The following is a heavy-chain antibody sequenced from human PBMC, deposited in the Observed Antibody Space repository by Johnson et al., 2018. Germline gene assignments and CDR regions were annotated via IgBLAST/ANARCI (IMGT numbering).Heavy chain of an antibody. D-gene: IGHD2-2*01. V-gene: IGHV3-30*18. CDR1: GFTFRSYG. CDR3: WKGGVLMEYQDAFDI. J-gene: IGHJ3*02. CDR2: ISYDGSKK. Sequence: QVQLVESGGGVVQPGRSLRLSCAASGFTFRSYGMHWVRQAPGKGLEWVAVISYDGSKKYYADAVKGRFTISRDNSKNTLYLQMNRLRAEGTGVYYSWKGGVLMEYQDAFDIWGQGTMVTVSS.